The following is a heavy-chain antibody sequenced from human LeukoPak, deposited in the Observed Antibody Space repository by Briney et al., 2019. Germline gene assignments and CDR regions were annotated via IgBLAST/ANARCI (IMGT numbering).Heavy chain of an antibody. J-gene: IGHJ4*02. CDR3: ARRGYDYVWGSYRYYFDY. CDR1: GGSISSSSYS. V-gene: IGHV4-61*05. Sequence: PSETLSLTCTVSGGSISSSSYSWSWIRQPPGKGLEWIGYIYYSGSTNYNPSLKSRVTISVDTSKNQFSLKLSSVTAADTAVYYCARRGYDYVWGSYRYYFDYWGQGTLVTVSS. CDR2: IYYSGST. D-gene: IGHD3-16*02.